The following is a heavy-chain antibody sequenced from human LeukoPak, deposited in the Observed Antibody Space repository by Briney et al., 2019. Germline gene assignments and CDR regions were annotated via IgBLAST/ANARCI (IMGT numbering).Heavy chain of an antibody. CDR2: IKQDGSEK. CDR1: GFTFSSYW. CDR3: AKDGSGGLLWFGELAFDY. V-gene: IGHV3-7*03. J-gene: IGHJ4*02. D-gene: IGHD3-10*01. Sequence: PGGSLRLSCAASGFTFSSYWMTWVRQAPGKGLEWVANIKQDGSEKYYVDSAKGRFTISRDNAKNSLYLQMNSLRAEDTALYYCAKDGSGGLLWFGELAFDYWGQGTLVTVSS.